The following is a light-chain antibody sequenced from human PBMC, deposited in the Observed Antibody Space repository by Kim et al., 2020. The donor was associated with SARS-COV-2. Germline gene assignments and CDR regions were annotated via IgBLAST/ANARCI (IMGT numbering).Light chain of an antibody. Sequence: LSPGHQATPYCRPRQCIGDWLAWYQQGSGQAPRLLLDDASIRATGIPARFSGSGSGTDFTLTISSLEPEDFAVYYCQQRRTWPLTFGGGTKVDIK. J-gene: IGKJ4*01. CDR1: QCIGDW. CDR2: DAS. V-gene: IGKV3-11*01. CDR3: QQRRTWPLT.